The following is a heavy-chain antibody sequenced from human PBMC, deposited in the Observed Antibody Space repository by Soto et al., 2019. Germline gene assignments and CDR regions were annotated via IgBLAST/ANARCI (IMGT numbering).Heavy chain of an antibody. V-gene: IGHV6-1*01. CDR2: TYYRSKWYN. J-gene: IGHJ5*02. Sequence: PSQTLSLTCAISGDSVSSNSAAWNWIRQSPSRGLEWLRRTYYRSKWYNDYAVSVKSRITINPDTSKNQFSLQLNSVTPEDTAVYYCARTPQDTAMVTGNWFDPWGQGTLVTVSS. D-gene: IGHD5-18*01. CDR3: ARTPQDTAMVTGNWFDP. CDR1: GDSVSSNSAA.